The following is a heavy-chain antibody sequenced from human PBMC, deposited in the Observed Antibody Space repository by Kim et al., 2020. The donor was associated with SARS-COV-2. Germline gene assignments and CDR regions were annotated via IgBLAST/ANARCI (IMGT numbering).Heavy chain of an antibody. D-gene: IGHD6-6*01. V-gene: IGHV4-34*01. Sequence: SNPSLKSRVTISVDTSKNQFSLKLSSVTAADTAVYYCARLPSIAARPFDYWGQGTLVTVSS. J-gene: IGHJ4*02. CDR3: ARLPSIAARPFDY.